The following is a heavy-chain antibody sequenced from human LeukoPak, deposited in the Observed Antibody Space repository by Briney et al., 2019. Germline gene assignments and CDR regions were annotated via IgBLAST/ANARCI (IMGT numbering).Heavy chain of an antibody. CDR1: GGSFSGYY. V-gene: IGHV4-34*01. D-gene: IGHD3-22*01. CDR3: ARSYYDSSGYDHPQYYFDY. CDR2: INHSGST. Sequence: SETLSLTCAVYGGSFSGYYWSWIRPPPGKGLEWIGEINHSGSTNYNPSLKSRVTISVDTSKNQFSLKLSSVTAADTAVYYCARSYYDSSGYDHPQYYFDYWGQGTLVTVSS. J-gene: IGHJ4*02.